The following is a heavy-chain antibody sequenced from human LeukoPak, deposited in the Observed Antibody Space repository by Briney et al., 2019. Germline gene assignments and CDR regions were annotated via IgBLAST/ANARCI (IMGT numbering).Heavy chain of an antibody. CDR3: ARGCYEPFAT. CDR1: GASLSSYY. V-gene: IGHV4-59*01. Sequence: SETLSLTCSVSGASLSSYYWDWLRQTPGKGLEWIGYLSDTGKTDSNPSLKSRVSISLDTSKKQFSLRLRPVTAADSAVYYCARGCYEPFATWGPGTLVTVSS. D-gene: IGHD2-15*01. J-gene: IGHJ5*02. CDR2: LSDTGKT.